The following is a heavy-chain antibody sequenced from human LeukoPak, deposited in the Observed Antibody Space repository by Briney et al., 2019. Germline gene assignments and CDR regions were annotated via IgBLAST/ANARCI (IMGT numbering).Heavy chain of an antibody. CDR2: ISSDGSGK. V-gene: IGHV3-30*03. Sequence: PGGSLRLSCAASGFTFRSYGMHWVRQAPGKGLEWVAVISSDGSGKHYADSVKGRFTISRDSSKNTLYLQMISLRAEDTAVYYCARDGSGSCIDYWGQGTLVTVAS. CDR3: ARDGSGSCIDY. D-gene: IGHD1-26*01. J-gene: IGHJ4*02. CDR1: GFTFRSYG.